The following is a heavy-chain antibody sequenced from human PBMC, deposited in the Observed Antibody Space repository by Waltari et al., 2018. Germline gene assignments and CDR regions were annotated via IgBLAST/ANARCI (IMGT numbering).Heavy chain of an antibody. CDR2: IYTSGST. D-gene: IGHD2-15*01. Sequence: QVQLQASGPGLVKPSETLSLTCTVSGGSLSSYYWSWIRQPAGKGLEWIGRIYTSGSTNYNPSLKSRVTMSVDTSKNQFSLKLSSVTAADTAVYYCAREVRYCSGGSCYSTYYMDVWGKGTTVTISS. CDR3: AREVRYCSGGSCYSTYYMDV. J-gene: IGHJ6*03. CDR1: GGSLSSYY. V-gene: IGHV4-4*07.